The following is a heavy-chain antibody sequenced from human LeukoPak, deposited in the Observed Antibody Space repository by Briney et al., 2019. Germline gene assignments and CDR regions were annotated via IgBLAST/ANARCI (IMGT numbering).Heavy chain of an antibody. Sequence: PSETLSLTCAVYGGSFSGYYWSWIRQPPGKGLEWIGEINHSGSTNYNPSLKSRVTISVDTSKNQFSLKLSSVTAADTAVYYCALEAGSYDILTGYSYYFDYWGQGTLVTVSS. D-gene: IGHD3-9*01. CDR2: INHSGST. V-gene: IGHV4-34*01. CDR3: ALEAGSYDILTGYSYYFDY. J-gene: IGHJ4*02. CDR1: GGSFSGYY.